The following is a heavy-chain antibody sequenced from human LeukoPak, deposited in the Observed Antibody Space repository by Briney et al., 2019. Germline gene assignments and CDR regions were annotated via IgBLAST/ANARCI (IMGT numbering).Heavy chain of an antibody. CDR3: PRENDYGDYVRAFDI. J-gene: IGHJ3*02. CDR1: GDSISTSSYY. V-gene: IGHV4-39*07. D-gene: IGHD4-17*01. CDR2: IYYSGST. Sequence: SETLSLTCTVSGDSISTSSYYWGWIRQPPGKGLEWIGSIYYSGSTYYNPSLKSRVTISVDTSKNQFSLKLSSVTAADTAVYYCPRENDYGDYVRAFDIWGQGTMVTVSS.